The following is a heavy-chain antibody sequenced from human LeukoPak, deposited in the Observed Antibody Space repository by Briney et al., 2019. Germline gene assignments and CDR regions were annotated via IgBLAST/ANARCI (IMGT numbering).Heavy chain of an antibody. D-gene: IGHD2-2*01. V-gene: IGHV1-8*03. J-gene: IGHJ6*03. CDR2: MNPNSGNT. CDR3: ARRPIVVVPAAIKPPYYYYYMDV. Sequence: ASVKVSCKASGYTFTSYDINWVRQATGQGLEWMGWMNPNSGNTVYAQKFQGRVTITRNTSISTAYMELSSLRSEDTAVYYCARRPIVVVPAAIKPPYYYYYMDVWGKGTTVTVSS. CDR1: GYTFTSYD.